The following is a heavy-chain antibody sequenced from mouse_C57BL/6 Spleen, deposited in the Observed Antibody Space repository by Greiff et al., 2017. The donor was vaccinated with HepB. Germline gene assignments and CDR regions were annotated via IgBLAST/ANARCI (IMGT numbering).Heavy chain of an antibody. J-gene: IGHJ3*01. CDR2: IYPSDSET. D-gene: IGHD3-2*02. CDR1: GYTFTSYW. V-gene: IGHV1-61*01. CDR3: ARYSSGYFAY. Sequence: QVQLQQPGAELVRPGSSVKLSCKASGYTFTSYWMDWVKQRPGQGLEWIGNIYPSDSETHYNQKFKDKATLTVDKSSSTAYMQLSSLTSEDSAVYYCARYSSGYFAYWGQGTLVTVSA.